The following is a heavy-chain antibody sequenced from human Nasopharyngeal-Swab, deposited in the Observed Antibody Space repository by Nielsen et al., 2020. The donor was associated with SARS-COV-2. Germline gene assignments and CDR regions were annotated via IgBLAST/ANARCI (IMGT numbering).Heavy chain of an antibody. D-gene: IGHD3-10*01. V-gene: IGHV3-30*18. J-gene: IGHJ4*02. CDR3: AKERGAMGYFGSQLDY. CDR1: GFTFSTYG. CDR2: MSFDEKNE. Sequence: GESLKISCVASGFTFSTYGMHWVRQAPGKGLEWVAVMSFDEKNEYYPDSLKGRFTISRDNSMNTLYLQVNSLRPKDSAVYYCAKERGAMGYFGSQLDYWGQGTLVTVSS.